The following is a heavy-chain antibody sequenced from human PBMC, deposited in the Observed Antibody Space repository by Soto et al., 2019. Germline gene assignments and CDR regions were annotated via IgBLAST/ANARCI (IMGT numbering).Heavy chain of an antibody. CDR2: IIPIFGTA. Sequence: QVQLVQCGAEVKKPGCSVKDSCKASGGTFSSYAISWVRQAPGQGLEWMGGIIPIFGTANYAQKFQGRVTITADESTSTAYMELSSLRSEDMAVYYCASLAGLTVTKSLDYWGQGTLVTVSS. CDR1: GGTFSSYA. V-gene: IGHV1-69*12. D-gene: IGHD4-17*01. J-gene: IGHJ4*02. CDR3: ASLAGLTVTKSLDY.